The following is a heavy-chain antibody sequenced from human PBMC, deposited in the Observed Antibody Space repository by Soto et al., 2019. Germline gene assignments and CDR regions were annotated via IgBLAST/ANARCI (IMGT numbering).Heavy chain of an antibody. CDR1: GFTFSSYA. CDR3: ANSHSGSYEIFDY. Sequence: GESLKISCAASGFTFSSYAMSWVRQAPGKGLEWVSAISGSGGSTYYADSVKGRFTISRDNSKNTLYLQMNSLRAEDTAVYYCANSHSGSYEIFDYWGQGTLVTVSS. J-gene: IGHJ4*02. V-gene: IGHV3-23*01. CDR2: ISGSGGST. D-gene: IGHD1-26*01.